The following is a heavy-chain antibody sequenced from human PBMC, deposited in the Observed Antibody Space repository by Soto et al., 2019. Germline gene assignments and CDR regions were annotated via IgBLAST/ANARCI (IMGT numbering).Heavy chain of an antibody. CDR2: FDPEDGET. CDR3: ATVPYYDYVWGTTTYSYYYGMDV. D-gene: IGHD3-16*01. V-gene: IGHV1-24*01. J-gene: IGHJ6*02. CDR1: GYTLTELS. Sequence: QVQLVQSGAEVKKPGASVKVSCKVSGYTLTELSMHWVRQAPGKGLEWMGGFDPEDGETIYAQKFQGRVTMTEDTSTDTAYMELSSLRSEDTAVYYCATVPYYDYVWGTTTYSYYYGMDVWGQGTTVTVSS.